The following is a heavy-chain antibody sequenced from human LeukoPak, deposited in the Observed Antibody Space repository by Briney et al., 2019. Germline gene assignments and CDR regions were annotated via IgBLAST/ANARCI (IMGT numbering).Heavy chain of an antibody. Sequence: GRSLRLSCAASGFTFSTYGMHWVRQAPGQGLEWMGWINPNSGGTNYAQKFQGRVTMTRDTSISTAYMEPSRLRSDDTAVYYCARDSGPSANPECGGDCYYDAFDIWGQGTMVTVSS. CDR3: ARDSGPSANPECGGDCYYDAFDI. V-gene: IGHV1-2*02. D-gene: IGHD2-21*02. J-gene: IGHJ3*02. CDR2: INPNSGGT. CDR1: GFTFSTYG.